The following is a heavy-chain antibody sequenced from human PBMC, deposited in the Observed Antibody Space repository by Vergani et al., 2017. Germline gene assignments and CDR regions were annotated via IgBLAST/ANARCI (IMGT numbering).Heavy chain of an antibody. J-gene: IGHJ5*02. D-gene: IGHD6-19*01. Sequence: QLQRQESGPGLVKPSATLSLTCSVSGASIRSSNYYWGWIRQPPGKGLEWIASIYYSGSTYHNPSLKSRVTISVDTSKNHFSLKLSSVTAADTAVYFCARHSTVEWLVKLGWIDPWGQGILVTVSS. CDR1: GASIRSSNYY. CDR2: IYYSGST. V-gene: IGHV4-39*01. CDR3: ARHSTVEWLVKLGWIDP.